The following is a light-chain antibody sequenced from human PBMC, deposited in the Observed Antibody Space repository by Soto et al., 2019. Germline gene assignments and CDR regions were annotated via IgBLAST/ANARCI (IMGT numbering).Light chain of an antibody. V-gene: IGKV3-11*01. CDR3: QQRGNWIT. Sequence: EIVLTQSPATLSLSPGERATLSCRASQSVSSYLAWYQQKPGQAPRLLIYDASNRATGIPARFSASGSGTDFTITISSLEPEDYAVYYCQQRGNWITFGPGTRLEIK. CDR1: QSVSSY. CDR2: DAS. J-gene: IGKJ5*01.